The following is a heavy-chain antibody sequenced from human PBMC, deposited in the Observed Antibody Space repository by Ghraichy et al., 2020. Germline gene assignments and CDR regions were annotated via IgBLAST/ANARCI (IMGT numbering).Heavy chain of an antibody. CDR3: ARTYVVVITSGYYYYGMDV. V-gene: IGHV2-70*11. Sequence: SGPTLVKPTQTLTLTCTFSGFSLSTSGMCVSWIRQPPGKALEWLARIDWDDDKYYSTSLKTRLTISKDTSKNQVVLTMTNMDPVDTATYYCARTYVVVITSGYYYYGMDVWGQGTTVTVSS. CDR2: IDWDDDK. J-gene: IGHJ6*02. CDR1: GFSLSTSGMC. D-gene: IGHD3-22*01.